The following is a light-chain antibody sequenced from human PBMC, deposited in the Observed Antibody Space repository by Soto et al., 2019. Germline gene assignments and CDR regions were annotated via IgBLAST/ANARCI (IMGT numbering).Light chain of an antibody. CDR2: ETS. CDR1: TGPVTRTNF. J-gene: IGLJ3*02. Sequence: QAVVTQEPSLTVSPGGTVTLTCGSSTGPVTRTNFPYWFQQKPGQAPTTLIYETSNKHSWTPARFAGSLLGGKAALTLSGAQPDDEADYYCILSYGGHRVFGGGTKVTVL. V-gene: IGLV7-46*01. CDR3: ILSYGGHRV.